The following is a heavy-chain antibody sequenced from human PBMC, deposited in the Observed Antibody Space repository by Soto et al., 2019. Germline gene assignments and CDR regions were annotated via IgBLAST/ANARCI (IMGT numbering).Heavy chain of an antibody. CDR2: ISGTGTGT. D-gene: IGHD3-3*01. CDR3: AKAPLASYGVWNGFYPGFDF. Sequence: GGSLRLSCAASGFAFSSYGMHWVRQAPGKGLEWVSTISGTGTGTYYAESVKGRFTISRDNSKNILFLHMNSLRAEDTALYYCAKAPLASYGVWNGFYPGFDFWGQGSQVTVSS. CDR1: GFAFSSYG. J-gene: IGHJ4*02. V-gene: IGHV3-23*01.